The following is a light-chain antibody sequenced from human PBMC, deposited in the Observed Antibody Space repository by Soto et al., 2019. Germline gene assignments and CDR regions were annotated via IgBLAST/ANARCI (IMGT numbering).Light chain of an antibody. CDR3: TSYTSDSTYV. CDR1: STDVGRYNY. Sequence: QSVLTQPASVSGSPGQSITISCTGTSTDVGRYNYVSWYQQHPSKAPKLMVYDVSNRPSWVSNRFSCSKSGITASLTISGLQAEDEADYYCTSYTSDSTYVFGTGTRSPS. CDR2: DVS. J-gene: IGLJ1*01. V-gene: IGLV2-14*01.